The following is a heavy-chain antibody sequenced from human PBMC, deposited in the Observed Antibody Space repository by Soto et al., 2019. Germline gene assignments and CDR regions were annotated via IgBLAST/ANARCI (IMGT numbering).Heavy chain of an antibody. CDR1: GYTFTGYY. CDR3: ARGRRYCSGGSCLISWFDP. Sequence: ASVKVSCKASGYTFTGYYMHWVRQAPGQGLEWMGWINPNSGGTNYAQKFQGRVTMTRDTSISTAYVELSRLRSDDTAVYYCARGRRYCSGGSCLISWFDPWGQGTLVTVS. J-gene: IGHJ5*02. CDR2: INPNSGGT. V-gene: IGHV1-2*02. D-gene: IGHD2-15*01.